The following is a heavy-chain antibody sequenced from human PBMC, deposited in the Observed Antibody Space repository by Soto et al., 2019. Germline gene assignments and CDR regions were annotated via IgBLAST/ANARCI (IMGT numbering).Heavy chain of an antibody. D-gene: IGHD3-16*01. J-gene: IGHJ3*02. V-gene: IGHV3-7*01. CDR1: GFTFSSYW. CDR3: ARAPAKVGAGYYDYIWGSYRQIDAFDI. CDR2: IKQDGSEK. Sequence: GGSLRLSCAASGFTFSSYWMSWVRQAPGKGLEWVANIKQDGSEKYYVDSVKGRFTISRDNAKNSLYLQMNSLRAEDTAVYYCARAPAKVGAGYYDYIWGSYRQIDAFDIWGQGTMVTVSS.